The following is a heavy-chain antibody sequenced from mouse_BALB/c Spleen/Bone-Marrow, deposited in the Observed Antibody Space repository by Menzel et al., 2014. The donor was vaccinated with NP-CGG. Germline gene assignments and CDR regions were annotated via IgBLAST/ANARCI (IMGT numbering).Heavy chain of an antibody. CDR3: TIVAY. V-gene: IGHV1-15*01. CDR1: GYTFTDYK. CDR2: IDPETGGT. J-gene: IGHJ3*01. Sequence: LVESGAEPVRPGTSVTLSCKASGYTFTDYKMHWVKQTPVHGLEWIGLIDPETGGTAYNQRFKGKAIMTADKSSSTAYMDLRSLTSEDSAVYYCTIVAYWGQGTLVTVSA.